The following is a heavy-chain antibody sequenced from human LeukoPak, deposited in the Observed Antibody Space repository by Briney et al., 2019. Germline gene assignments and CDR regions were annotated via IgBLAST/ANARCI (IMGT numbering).Heavy chain of an antibody. D-gene: IGHD6-13*01. J-gene: IGHJ4*02. CDR3: ASPAAGTRIFDY. CDR1: GGTFSSYA. CDR2: IIPIFGTA. Sequence: EASLKVSCKASGGTFSSYAISWVRQAPGQGLEWMGGIIPIFGTANYAQKFQGRVTITADESTSTAYMELSSLRSEDTAVYYCASPAAGTRIFDYWGQGTLVTVSS. V-gene: IGHV1-69*01.